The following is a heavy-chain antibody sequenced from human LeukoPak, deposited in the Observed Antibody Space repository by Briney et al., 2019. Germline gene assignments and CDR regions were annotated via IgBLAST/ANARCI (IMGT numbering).Heavy chain of an antibody. CDR3: ARDGMVGGRAFDI. V-gene: IGHV1-2*02. J-gene: IGHJ3*02. D-gene: IGHD1-26*01. CDR2: INPNSGGT. Sequence: ASAKVSCKASGYTFTGYYMHWVRQAPGQGLGWMGWINPNSGGTNYAQKFQGRVTMTRDTSISTAYMELSRLRSDDTAVYYCARDGMVGGRAFDIWGQGTMVTVSS. CDR1: GYTFTGYY.